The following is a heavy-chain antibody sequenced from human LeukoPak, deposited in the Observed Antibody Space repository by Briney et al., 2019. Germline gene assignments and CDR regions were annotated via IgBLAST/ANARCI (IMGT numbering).Heavy chain of an antibody. CDR3: AKMKGHPLPKYYMDV. CDR2: ISGSGDNT. V-gene: IGHV3-23*01. J-gene: IGHJ6*01. Sequence: PGGSLRLSCAASGLTFSGFAMSWVRRTPGKGLEWVSGISGSGDNTLYADSVKGRFTISRDNSKNTPYLEMNSLRAEDTAICYCAKMKGHPLPKYYMDVWGQGTTVTVSS. D-gene: IGHD1-26*01. CDR1: GLTFSGFA.